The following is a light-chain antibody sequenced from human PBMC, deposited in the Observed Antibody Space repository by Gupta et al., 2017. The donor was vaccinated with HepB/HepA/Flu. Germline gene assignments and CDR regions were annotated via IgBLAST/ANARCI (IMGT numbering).Light chain of an antibody. Sequence: QSVLTQPPSVSGAPGQRVTISCTGSSSSIGAKYDVHWYQQLPGTVPKLIIYANNIRPSGVPDRFSGSKSGAYASLAITGLQAEDEATYYCQSSDSSISEYVFGTGTKVTVL. CDR3: QSSDSSISEYV. CDR2: ANN. V-gene: IGLV1-40*01. CDR1: SSSIGAKYD. J-gene: IGLJ1*01.